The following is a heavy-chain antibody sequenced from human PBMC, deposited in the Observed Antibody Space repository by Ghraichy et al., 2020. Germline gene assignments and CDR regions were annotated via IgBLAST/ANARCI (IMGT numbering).Heavy chain of an antibody. Sequence: SETLSLTCTVSGGSISNSIYYWGWIRQPPGKGLEWIGSIYYSGSTFYNPSLKSRVTMSVDTSKNQFSLKLSSVTAADTAVYYCARERRRLQLLWDPHAFDYWGQGTLVTVSS. CDR2: IYYSGST. CDR1: GGSISNSIYY. J-gene: IGHJ4*02. V-gene: IGHV4-39*02. CDR3: ARERRRLQLLWDPHAFDY. D-gene: IGHD5-24*01.